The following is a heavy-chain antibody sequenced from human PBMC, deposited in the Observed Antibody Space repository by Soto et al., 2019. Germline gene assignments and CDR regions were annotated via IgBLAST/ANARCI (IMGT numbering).Heavy chain of an antibody. CDR3: AKAPPRYCSSTSCDTYYYYYGMDV. J-gene: IGHJ6*02. CDR2: ISGSGGST. CDR1: GFTFSSYA. V-gene: IGHV3-23*01. Sequence: GGSLRLSCAASGFTFSSYAMSWVRQAPGKGLEWVSAISGSGGSTYYADSVKGRFTISRDNSKNTLYLQMNSLRAEDTAVYYCAKAPPRYCSSTSCDTYYYYYGMDVWGQGTTVTVSS. D-gene: IGHD2-2*01.